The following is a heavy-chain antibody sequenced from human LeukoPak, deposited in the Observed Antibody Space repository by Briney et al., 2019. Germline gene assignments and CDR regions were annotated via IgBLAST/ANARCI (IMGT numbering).Heavy chain of an antibody. Sequence: ASVKVSCKAAGYTFTRYGISWVRQAPGQGLEWMGWISAYNGNTNYAQKLQGRVTMTTDTSTSTAYMELRSLRSDDTAVYYCARDGYYYGSGSYDNVGYWGHETLVTVSS. J-gene: IGHJ4*01. D-gene: IGHD3-10*01. CDR1: GYTFTRYG. CDR2: ISAYNGNT. V-gene: IGHV1-18*01. CDR3: ARDGYYYGSGSYDNVGY.